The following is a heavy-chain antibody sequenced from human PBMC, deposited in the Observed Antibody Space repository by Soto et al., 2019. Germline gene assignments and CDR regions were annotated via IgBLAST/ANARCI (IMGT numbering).Heavy chain of an antibody. CDR1: GFTFDDYA. Sequence: GGSLRLSCAASGFTFDDYAMHWVRQAPGKGLEWVSGISWNSGSIGYADSVKGRFTISRDNAKNSLYLQMNSLRAEDTALYYCAKGGDILTGYYNWGQGTLVTVSS. CDR3: AKGGDILTGYYN. J-gene: IGHJ4*02. D-gene: IGHD3-9*01. V-gene: IGHV3-9*01. CDR2: ISWNSGSI.